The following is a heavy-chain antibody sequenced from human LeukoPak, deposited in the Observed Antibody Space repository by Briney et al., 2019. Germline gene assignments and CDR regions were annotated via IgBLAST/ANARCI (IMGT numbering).Heavy chain of an antibody. J-gene: IGHJ4*02. V-gene: IGHV3-23*01. CDR3: AKGAGNNYYDSSGYQEPIDY. D-gene: IGHD3-22*01. CDR1: GFKFRSYA. Sequence: GGSVTRSCGASGFKFRSYAMRWLRQAPGKGLEWVSAISGGGGGTYYADSVKGRFTISRDNSKNQLYLQMNSLRAEDTAVYYCAKGAGNNYYDSSGYQEPIDYWGQGTLVTVSS. CDR2: ISGGGGGT.